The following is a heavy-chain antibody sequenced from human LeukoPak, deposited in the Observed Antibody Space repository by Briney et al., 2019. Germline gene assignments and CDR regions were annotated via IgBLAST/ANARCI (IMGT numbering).Heavy chain of an antibody. CDR3: ARDGYSSSWYERGDAFDI. J-gene: IGHJ3*02. D-gene: IGHD6-13*01. CDR2: IYASGNT. Sequence: PSQTLSLTCTVSGGSISSGTYYWSWIRQPAGKGLEWIGRIYASGNTNYNPSLKSRLTISVDTSRNQFSLKLNSVTAADTAVYYCARDGYSSSWYERGDAFDIWGQGTMVTVSS. CDR1: GGSISSGTYY. V-gene: IGHV4-61*02.